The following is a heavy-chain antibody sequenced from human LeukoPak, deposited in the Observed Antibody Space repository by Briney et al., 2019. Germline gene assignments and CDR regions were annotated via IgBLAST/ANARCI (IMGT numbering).Heavy chain of an antibody. CDR1: GFTFSNYK. D-gene: IGHD3-10*01. J-gene: IGHJ4*02. Sequence: GGSLRLSCAASGFTFSNYKMNWVRQAPGKGLEWVSYISSSGSIIYYSDSVEGRFTIYRDNAKNSLYLQMNSLRAEDTAVYYCARDFGYFWGKGTLVTVSS. V-gene: IGHV3-48*03. CDR3: ARDFGYF. CDR2: ISSSGSII.